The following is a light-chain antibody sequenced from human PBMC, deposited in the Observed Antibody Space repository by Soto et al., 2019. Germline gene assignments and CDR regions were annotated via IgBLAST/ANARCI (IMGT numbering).Light chain of an antibody. V-gene: IGLV2-14*01. CDR2: GVT. CDR1: NNDVGGYNY. J-gene: IGLJ3*02. Sequence: QSALTQPASVSGSPGQSITISCTGSNNDVGGYNYVSWYQKHPGKAPKLMISGVTNRPAGVSNRFSGSKSGNTASLTITGLQAEDEADYYCSSYTTSSTWVFGGGTKLTVL. CDR3: SSYTTSSTWV.